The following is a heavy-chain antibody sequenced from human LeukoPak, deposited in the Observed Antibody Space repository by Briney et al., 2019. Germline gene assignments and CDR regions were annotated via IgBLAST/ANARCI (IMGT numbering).Heavy chain of an antibody. V-gene: IGHV3-23*01. CDR2: ISGSGGST. Sequence: GGTLRLSCAASGFTFSSYGMSWVRQAPGKGLEWVSAISGSGGSTYYADSVKSRFTISRDNSKNTLYLQMNSLRAEDTAVYYCARGGSHGAFDIWGQGTMVTVSS. D-gene: IGHD1-26*01. CDR1: GFTFSSYG. CDR3: ARGGSHGAFDI. J-gene: IGHJ3*02.